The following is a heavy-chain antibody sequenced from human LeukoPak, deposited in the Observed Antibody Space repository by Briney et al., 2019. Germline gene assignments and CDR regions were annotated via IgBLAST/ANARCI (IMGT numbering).Heavy chain of an antibody. Sequence: GGSLRLSCAASGFTFSSYGMHWVRQAPGKGLEWVAVISYDGSNKYYADSVKGRFTISRDNSKNTLYLQMNSLRAENTAVYYCAKDSDILTGYPGWYFDLWGRGTLVTVSS. D-gene: IGHD3-9*01. CDR3: AKDSDILTGYPGWYFDL. V-gene: IGHV3-30*18. CDR1: GFTFSSYG. CDR2: ISYDGSNK. J-gene: IGHJ2*01.